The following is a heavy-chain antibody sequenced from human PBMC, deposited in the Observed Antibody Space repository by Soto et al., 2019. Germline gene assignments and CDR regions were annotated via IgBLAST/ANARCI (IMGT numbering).Heavy chain of an antibody. CDR2: ISGSGGST. V-gene: IGHV3-23*01. J-gene: IGHJ4*02. Sequence: SGGSLRLSCAASGFTFSSYAMSWVRQAPGKGLEWVSAISGSGGSTYYADSVKGRFTISRDNSKNTLYLQMNSLRAEDTAVYYCAKESTTIFGVVNSYFDYWGQGTLVTVSS. D-gene: IGHD3-3*01. CDR3: AKESTTIFGVVNSYFDY. CDR1: GFTFSSYA.